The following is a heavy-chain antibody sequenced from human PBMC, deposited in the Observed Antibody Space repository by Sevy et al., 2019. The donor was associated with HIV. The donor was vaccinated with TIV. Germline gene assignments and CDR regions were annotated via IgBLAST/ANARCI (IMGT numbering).Heavy chain of an antibody. CDR2: ISNTGNTI. D-gene: IGHD4-17*01. J-gene: IGHJ4*02. V-gene: IGHV3-48*03. CDR1: GFPFSSYE. CDR3: ARDLPPSATTVAHFDY. Sequence: GGSLRLSCAASGFPFSSYEMNWVRQAPGRGLEWISYISNTGNTISYSDFVRGRFTVSRDNAKNSLFLHMNSLRAEDTATYYCARDLPPSATTVAHFDYWGRGTLVTVSS.